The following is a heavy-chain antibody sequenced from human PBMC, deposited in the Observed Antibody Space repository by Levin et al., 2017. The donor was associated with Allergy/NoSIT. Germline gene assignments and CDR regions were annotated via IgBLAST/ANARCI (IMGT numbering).Heavy chain of an antibody. J-gene: IGHJ4*02. V-gene: IGHV4-39*01. CDR2: IFYSGRT. CDR3: ARHLSVTGTFDF. D-gene: IGHD6-19*01. CDR1: GAAISSSRYY. Sequence: SQTLSLTCPVSGAAISSSRYYWGWIRQPPGKGLEFIGSIFYSGRTYYNLSLQSRVTISVDMSKNEFSLKLSSVTAADTAVYYCARHLSVTGTFDFWGQGTLVTVPS.